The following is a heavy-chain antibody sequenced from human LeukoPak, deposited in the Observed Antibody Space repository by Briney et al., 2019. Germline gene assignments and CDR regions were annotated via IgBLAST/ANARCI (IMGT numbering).Heavy chain of an antibody. D-gene: IGHD6-13*01. V-gene: IGHV3-23*01. CDR1: GFTFSSYE. J-gene: IGHJ4*02. Sequence: PGGSLRLSCAASGFTFSSYEMSWVRQAPGKGLEWVSAISGSGGSTYYADSVKGRFTISRDNSKNTLYLQMNSLRAEDTAVYYCAKDISAGSSPLDYWGQGTLVTVSS. CDR2: ISGSGGST. CDR3: AKDISAGSSPLDY.